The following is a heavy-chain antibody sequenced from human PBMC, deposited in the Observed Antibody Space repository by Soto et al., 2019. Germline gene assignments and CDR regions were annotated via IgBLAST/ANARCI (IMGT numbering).Heavy chain of an antibody. CDR1: GFAFSNRG. CDR2: ISASGGET. CDR3: ANIPVTGLWYFGP. J-gene: IGHJ2*01. D-gene: IGHD6-19*01. V-gene: IGHV3-23*01. Sequence: EVQLLESGGGLVQPGGSLRLSCAASGFAFSNRGMSWVRQTPGKGLEWVSAISASGGETFYADSVKGRFTVSRDNSKNTLYLQMNSLRAEDTAEYDCANIPVTGLWYFGPWGRGTLVTVSS.